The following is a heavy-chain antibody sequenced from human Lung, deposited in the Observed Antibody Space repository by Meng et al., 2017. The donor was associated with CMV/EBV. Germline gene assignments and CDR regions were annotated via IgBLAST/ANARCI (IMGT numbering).Heavy chain of an antibody. V-gene: IGHV4-30-4*01. J-gene: IGHJ4*02. D-gene: IGHD5-12*01. Sequence: GQLEESGPGLVKPSQTLSLICTVSDGFTTSDDYYWSWIRQPPGKGLEWIGYIHYSGTTYYNPSLKSRIAISLDTSKNQFSLNLNSVTAADAAVYYCARDSPGGYGYFDSWGQGTLVTVSS. CDR2: IHYSGTT. CDR3: ARDSPGGYGYFDS. CDR1: DGFTTSDDYY.